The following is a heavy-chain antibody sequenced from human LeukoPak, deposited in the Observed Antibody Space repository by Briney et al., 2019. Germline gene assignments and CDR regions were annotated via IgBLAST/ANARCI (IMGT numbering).Heavy chain of an antibody. J-gene: IGHJ4*02. CDR1: GYTFTGYY. Sequence: ASVKVSCKASGYTFTGYYMHWVRQAPGQGLEWMGWINPNSGGTNYAQKFQGRVTMTRDTSISTAYMELSRLRSDDTAVYYCARESRLGELLFYYFDYWGQGTLVTVSS. D-gene: IGHD3-16*02. CDR2: INPNSGGT. CDR3: ARESRLGELLFYYFDY. V-gene: IGHV1-2*02.